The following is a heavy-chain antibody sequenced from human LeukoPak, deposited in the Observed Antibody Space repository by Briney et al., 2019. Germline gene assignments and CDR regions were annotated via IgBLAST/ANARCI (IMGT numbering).Heavy chain of an antibody. Sequence: RPSETLSLXCTVSGYSISSGYYWGWIRQSPGKGLEWIGSIYHSGSTYYNPSLKSRVTISVDTSKNQFSLKLSSVTAADTAVYYCARVPAIEWEPGIYYFDYWGQGNLVTVSS. CDR3: ARVPAIEWEPGIYYFDY. CDR1: GYSISSGYY. V-gene: IGHV4-38-2*02. CDR2: IYHSGST. J-gene: IGHJ4*02. D-gene: IGHD1-26*01.